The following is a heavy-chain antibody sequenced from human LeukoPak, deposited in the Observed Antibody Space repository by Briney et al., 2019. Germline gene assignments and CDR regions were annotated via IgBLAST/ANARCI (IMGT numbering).Heavy chain of an antibody. D-gene: IGHD4-17*01. CDR3: VNHDYGDSYVG. CDR1: GITFNIYW. J-gene: IGHJ4*02. CDR2: INPDGTET. Sequence: GGALRLSCEACGITFNIYWMHWVGQAPGKELVWVSRINPDGTETDYADSVKGRFTISRDNAKNTLYLQMNSLRAEDAAVYFCVNHDYGDSYVGGGQGTLVTVSS. V-gene: IGHV3-74*01.